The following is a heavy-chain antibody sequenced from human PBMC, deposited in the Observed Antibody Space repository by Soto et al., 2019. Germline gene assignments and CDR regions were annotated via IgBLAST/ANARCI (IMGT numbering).Heavy chain of an antibody. CDR1: GYTFTSYG. D-gene: IGHD3-22*01. CDR3: ARSLSGYITHFDY. Sequence: QVQLVQSGAEVKKPGASVKVSCKASGYTFTSYGISWVRQAPGQGLEWMGWISAYNGNTNYAQNLQGRVTMTTYTSTSTADMELRSLRSDDTAVYYCARSLSGYITHFDYWGQGTLVTVSS. J-gene: IGHJ4*02. CDR2: ISAYNGNT. V-gene: IGHV1-18*01.